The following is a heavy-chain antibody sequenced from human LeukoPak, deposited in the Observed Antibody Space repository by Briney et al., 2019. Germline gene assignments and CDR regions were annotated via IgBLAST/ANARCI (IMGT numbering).Heavy chain of an antibody. D-gene: IGHD3-10*01. Sequence: GGSLRLSCAASGFTFSSYWMSWVRQAPGKGLEWVANIKQDGSEKYYVDSVKGRFTISRDNAKNSLYLQMNSLRAEDTAVYYCARGGRSVGVGSYYFDYWGQGALVTVSS. J-gene: IGHJ4*02. CDR3: ARGGRSVGVGSYYFDY. CDR2: IKQDGSEK. V-gene: IGHV3-7*01. CDR1: GFTFSSYW.